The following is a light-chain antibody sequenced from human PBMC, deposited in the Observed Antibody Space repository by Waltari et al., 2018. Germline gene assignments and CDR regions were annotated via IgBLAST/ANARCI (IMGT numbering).Light chain of an antibody. CDR1: QSVSSD. J-gene: IGKJ1*01. CDR3: QQRSNWRGT. V-gene: IGKV3-11*01. Sequence: EIVLTQSPATLSLSPGERATLSCRASQSVSSDLAWYQQKPGQAPRLLIYDASNRATGIPARFSGSGSGTDVTLTISSLEPEDFAVYYCQQRSNWRGTFGQGTKVEIK. CDR2: DAS.